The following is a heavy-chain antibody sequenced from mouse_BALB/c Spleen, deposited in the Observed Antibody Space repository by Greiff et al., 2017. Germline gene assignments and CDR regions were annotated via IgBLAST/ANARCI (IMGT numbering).Heavy chain of an antibody. CDR1: GYSITSDYA. CDR2: ISYSGST. J-gene: IGHJ4*01. D-gene: IGHD2-14*01. CDR3: ARGGYDYYAMDY. Sequence: VQLQQSGPGLVKPSQSLSLTCTVTGYSITSDYAWNWIRQFPGNKLEWMGYISYSGSTSYNPSLKSRISITRDTSKNQFFLQLNSVTTEDTATYYCARGGYDYYAMDYWGQGTSVTVSS. V-gene: IGHV3-2*02.